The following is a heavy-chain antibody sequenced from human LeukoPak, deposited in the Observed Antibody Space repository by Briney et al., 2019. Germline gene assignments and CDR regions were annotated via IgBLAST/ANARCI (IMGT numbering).Heavy chain of an antibody. J-gene: IGHJ3*02. CDR1: GFTFNIYS. Sequence: GGSLRLSCEASGFTFNIYSMNWVRQVPGKGLEGVSYISSQSVYIYYADSVKGRFAISRDNAKRSLYLQMNSLTAEDTAVDFCSRDLECTVTTCCDGDDGFVIWGRGTIVTVSS. V-gene: IGHV3-21*01. CDR2: ISSQSVYI. CDR3: SRDLECTVTTCCDGDDGFVI. D-gene: IGHD4-17*01.